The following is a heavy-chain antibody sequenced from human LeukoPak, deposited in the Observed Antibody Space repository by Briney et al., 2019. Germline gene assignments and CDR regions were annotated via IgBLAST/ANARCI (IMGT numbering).Heavy chain of an antibody. CDR3: ARGRPHGNDY. J-gene: IGHJ4*02. CDR2: IKQDGSKK. D-gene: IGHD4-23*01. Sequence: PGGSLRLSCVASGFPFSSYWMTWVRQAPGKGLEWVANIKQDGSKKSYVDSVKGRFTISRDNAKNTLYLQMNSLRVEDTAVYYCARGRPHGNDYWGQRTLVTVSS. CDR1: GFPFSSYW. V-gene: IGHV3-7*01.